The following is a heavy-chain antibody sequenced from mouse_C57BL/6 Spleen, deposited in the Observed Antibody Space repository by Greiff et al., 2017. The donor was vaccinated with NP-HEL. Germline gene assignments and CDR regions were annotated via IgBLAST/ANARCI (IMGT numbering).Heavy chain of an antibody. V-gene: IGHV1-50*01. D-gene: IGHD2-3*01. CDR1: GYTFTSYW. CDR3: ARTDGYYPV. Sequence: QVQLQQPGAELVKPGASVKLSCKASGYTFTSYWMQWVKQRPGQGLEWIGEIDPSDSYTNYNQKFKGKATLTVDTSSSTAYMQLSSLTSEDSAVYYCARTDGYYPVWGQGTTLTVSS. CDR2: IDPSDSYT. J-gene: IGHJ2*01.